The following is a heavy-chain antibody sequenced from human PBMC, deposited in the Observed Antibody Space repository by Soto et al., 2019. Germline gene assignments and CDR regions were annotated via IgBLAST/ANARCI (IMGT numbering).Heavy chain of an antibody. CDR1: VYTFTTSY. CDR3: ATRDPGYF. V-gene: IGHV1-46*01. Sequence: QGQLGQSGAEVKKPGASVKVSCKAYVYTFTTSYIHWVRQAPGQGLEWMGIISPDGGRTSYAQKFQGRVTMTSHTSTSTGFMEVSSLRAEDTAVYYCATRDPGYFWGQGTRVTVSS. D-gene: IGHD6-25*01. CDR2: ISPDGGRT. J-gene: IGHJ4*02.